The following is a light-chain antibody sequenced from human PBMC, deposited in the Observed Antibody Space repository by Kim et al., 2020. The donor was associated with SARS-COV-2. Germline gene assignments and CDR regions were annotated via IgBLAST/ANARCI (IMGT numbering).Light chain of an antibody. V-gene: IGLV2-14*03. J-gene: IGLJ1*01. CDR2: DVS. CDR1: STDVGGYNY. Sequence: QSALTQPASVSGSPGQSITIPCTGTSTDVGGYNYVSWYQQYPGKAPKLIIYDVSKRPSGVSDAFSGSKSGNTASLIISGLQAEDEADYYCSSYTRSSTHIFGTGTKVTVL. CDR3: SSYTRSSTHI.